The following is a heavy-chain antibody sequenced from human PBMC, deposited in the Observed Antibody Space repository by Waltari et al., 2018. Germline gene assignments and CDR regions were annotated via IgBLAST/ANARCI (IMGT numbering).Heavy chain of an antibody. V-gene: IGHV4-39*01. CDR2: MQYRGST. J-gene: IGHJ1*01. CDR1: GGSISTNYT. CDR3: GRIAFGDDGGYFQH. Sequence: QLQLQESGQGLVKPSETLSLPCTVSGGSISTNYTWGWIRQPPGKGLEWMGNMQYRGSTFYNPSLKSRVTISLDTSKNQFSLRLSSVGAADTAVYFCGRIAFGDDGGYFQHWGQGTLVTVSS. D-gene: IGHD4-17*01.